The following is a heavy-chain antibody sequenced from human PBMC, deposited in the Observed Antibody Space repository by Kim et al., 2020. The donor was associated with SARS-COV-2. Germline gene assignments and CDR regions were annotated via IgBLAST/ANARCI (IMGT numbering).Heavy chain of an antibody. CDR3: TKGGLRSGFDF. Sequence: TAYADSVKGRFAISRDNSKTTLYLQMNSLRGDDTAIYYCTKGGLRSGFDFRGQGTLVTVSS. CDR2: T. V-gene: IGHV3-23*01. D-gene: IGHD5-12*01. J-gene: IGHJ4*02.